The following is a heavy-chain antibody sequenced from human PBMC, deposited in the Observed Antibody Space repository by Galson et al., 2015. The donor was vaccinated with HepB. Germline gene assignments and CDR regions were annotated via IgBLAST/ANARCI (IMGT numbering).Heavy chain of an antibody. V-gene: IGHV3-66*01. CDR2: IYSGGST. Sequence: SLRLSCAASGFTVSSNYMSWVRQAPGNGLEWVSVIYSGGSTYYADSVKGRFTISRDNTKNTLYLQMNSMRAEDTAVYYCARDLGWNPFEYWGQGTLVTVSS. J-gene: IGHJ4*02. CDR3: ARDLGWNPFEY. CDR1: GFTVSSNY. D-gene: IGHD1-1*01.